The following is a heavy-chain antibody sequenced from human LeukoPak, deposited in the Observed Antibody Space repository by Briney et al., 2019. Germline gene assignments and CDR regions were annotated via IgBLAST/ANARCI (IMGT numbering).Heavy chain of an antibody. V-gene: IGHV4-34*01. Sequence: SETLSLTCAVYGGSFSGYYWSWIRQPPGKGLEWIGEINHSGSTNYNPSLKSRVTISVDTSKNQFSLKLSSVTAADTAVYYCARVGGGSGSYYNRRYYYMDVWGKGTTVTVSS. J-gene: IGHJ6*03. D-gene: IGHD3-10*01. CDR2: INHSGST. CDR3: ARVGGGSGSYYNRRYYYMDV. CDR1: GGSFSGYY.